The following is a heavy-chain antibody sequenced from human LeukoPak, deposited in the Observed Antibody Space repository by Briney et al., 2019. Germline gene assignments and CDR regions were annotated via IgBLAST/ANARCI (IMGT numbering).Heavy chain of an antibody. D-gene: IGHD3-22*01. CDR2: ISVYNGDT. J-gene: IGHJ4*02. Sequence: ASVKVSCKASGYTFTSYGITWVRQAPGHGLEWMGWISVYNGDTNYEQKLQGRVTMTTETSTSTAYMELRSLRSNDTAVYYCASNTGSDSSGYAYWGQGTLVTVSS. V-gene: IGHV1-18*01. CDR1: GYTFTSYG. CDR3: ASNTGSDSSGYAY.